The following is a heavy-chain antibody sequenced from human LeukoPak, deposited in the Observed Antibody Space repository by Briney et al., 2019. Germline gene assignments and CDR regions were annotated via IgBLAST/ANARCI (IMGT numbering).Heavy chain of an antibody. CDR2: INHSGST. CDR1: GGSFSGYY. CDR3: ARDVGGGSYDY. J-gene: IGHJ4*02. Sequence: PSETLSLTCAVYGGSFSGYYWSWIRQPPGKGLEWIGEINHSGSTNYNLSLKSRVTISVDTSKNQFSLKLSSVTAADTAVYYCARDVGGGSYDYWGQGTLVTVSS. V-gene: IGHV4-34*01. D-gene: IGHD3-10*01.